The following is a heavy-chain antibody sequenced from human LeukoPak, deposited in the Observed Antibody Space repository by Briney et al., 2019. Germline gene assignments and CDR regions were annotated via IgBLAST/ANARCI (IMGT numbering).Heavy chain of an antibody. Sequence: SETLSLTCAVSGGSISSGSYSWSWIRQPPGKGLEWIGYIYHSGSTYYNPSLKSRVTISVDRSKNQFSLKLSSVTAADTAVYYCARLCGGSAFDIWGQGTMDTVSS. J-gene: IGHJ3*02. CDR2: IYHSGST. CDR1: GGSISSGSYS. D-gene: IGHD6-19*01. CDR3: ARLCGGSAFDI. V-gene: IGHV4-30-2*01.